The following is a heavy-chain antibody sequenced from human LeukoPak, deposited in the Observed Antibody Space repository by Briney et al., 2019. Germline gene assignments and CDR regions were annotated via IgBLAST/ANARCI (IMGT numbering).Heavy chain of an antibody. CDR3: ATQTIFGVVTYASLI. CDR2: FHPEDGET. J-gene: IGHJ3*02. Sequence: GASVKVSCKVSGYTGIELSMHWVRQPPGKGLEWLGGFHPEDGETKYAQKFQGRVTMTEDTSTDTAYMELRSLTSEDTAVYDCATQTIFGVVTYASLIWGRGTLVTVSS. D-gene: IGHD3-3*01. CDR1: GYTGIELS. V-gene: IGHV1-24*01.